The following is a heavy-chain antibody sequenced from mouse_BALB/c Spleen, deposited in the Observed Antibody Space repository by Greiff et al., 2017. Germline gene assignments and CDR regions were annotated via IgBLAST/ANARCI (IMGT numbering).Heavy chain of an antibody. CDR2: IYPGNSDT. Sequence: VHVKQSGTVLARPGASVKMSCKASGYTFTSYWMHWVKQRPGQGLEWIGAIYPGNSDTSYNQKFKGKAKLTAVTSTSTAYMELSSLTNEDSAVYYCTSMIYYAMDYWGQGTSVTVSS. D-gene: IGHD2-3*01. CDR1: GYTFTSYW. V-gene: IGHV1-5*01. J-gene: IGHJ4*01. CDR3: TSMIYYAMDY.